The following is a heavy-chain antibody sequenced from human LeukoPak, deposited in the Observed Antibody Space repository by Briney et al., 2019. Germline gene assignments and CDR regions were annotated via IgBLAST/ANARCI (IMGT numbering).Heavy chain of an antibody. CDR3: TTHLPYNY. CDR1: GFPFSIYA. Sequence: PGGSLRLSCATSGFPFSIYAMSWVRQAPGKGLEWVGRIKSKTDGGTTDYAAPVKGRFTISRDDSKNTLFLQMNSLKTEDTAVYYCTTHLPYNYWGQGTLVTVSS. CDR2: IKSKTDGGTT. V-gene: IGHV3-15*01. D-gene: IGHD1-14*01. J-gene: IGHJ4*02.